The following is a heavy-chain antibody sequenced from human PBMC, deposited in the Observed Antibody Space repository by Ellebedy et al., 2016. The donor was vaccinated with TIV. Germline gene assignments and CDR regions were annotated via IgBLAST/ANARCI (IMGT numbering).Heavy chain of an antibody. CDR3: VRGLGYCSDGSCYSGQL. CDR1: VYSLTSHD. V-gene: IGHV1-8*01. D-gene: IGHD2-15*01. Sequence: AASVKVSCKASVYSLTSHDINWVRQAPGKGFQWMGWMNPDNGNSDQREEFKGRLTMTRDPSKSTAYLDLSSLRSEDTAVYYCVRGLGYCSDGSCYSGQLWGQGTLVTVSS. CDR2: MNPDNGNS. J-gene: IGHJ1*01.